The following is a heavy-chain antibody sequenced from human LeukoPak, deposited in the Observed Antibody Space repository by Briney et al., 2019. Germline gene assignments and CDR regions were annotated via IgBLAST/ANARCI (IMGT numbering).Heavy chain of an antibody. CDR3: ARLSPYSSSWYFLDY. Sequence: ASLKVSCKASGYTFTSYAMHWVRQAPGQRLEWMGWINAGKGNTKYSQKFQGRVTITRDTSASTAYMELSSLRSEDTAVYYCARLSPYSSSWYFLDYWGQGTMVTVSS. V-gene: IGHV1-3*01. CDR2: INAGKGNT. CDR1: GYTFTSYA. J-gene: IGHJ4*02. D-gene: IGHD6-13*01.